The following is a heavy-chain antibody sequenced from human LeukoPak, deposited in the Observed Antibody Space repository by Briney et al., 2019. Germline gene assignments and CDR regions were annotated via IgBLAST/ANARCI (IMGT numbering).Heavy chain of an antibody. CDR2: IYYGGT. CDR1: GGSISSGYYY. Sequence: SETLSLTCTVSGGSISSGYYYWSWIRQPPGKGLEYIGYIYYGGTYYNPSLKSRVTISVDTSKNQFSLKLSSVTAADTAVYYCARGTWSSSIDYWGQGTLFTVSS. J-gene: IGHJ4*02. D-gene: IGHD6-6*01. CDR3: ARGTWSSSIDY. V-gene: IGHV4-30-4*01.